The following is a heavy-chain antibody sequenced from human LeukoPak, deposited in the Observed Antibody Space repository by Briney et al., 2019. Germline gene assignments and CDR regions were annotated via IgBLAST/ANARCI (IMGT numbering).Heavy chain of an antibody. CDR2: INHSGST. J-gene: IGHJ6*02. CDR1: GGSFSGYY. CDR3: ARDLGYCSSTSCLYGMDV. D-gene: IGHD2-2*01. V-gene: IGHV4-34*01. Sequence: SETLSLTCAVYGGSFSGYYWSWVRQPPGKGLEWIGEINHSGSTNYNPSLKSRVTISVDTSKNQFSLKLSSVTAADTAVYYCARDLGYCSSTSCLYGMDVWGQGTTVTVSS.